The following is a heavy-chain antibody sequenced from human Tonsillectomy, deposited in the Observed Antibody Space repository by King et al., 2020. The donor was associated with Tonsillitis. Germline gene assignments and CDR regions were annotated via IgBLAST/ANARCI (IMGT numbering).Heavy chain of an antibody. CDR2: IFPADSDT. D-gene: IGHD5-24*01. CDR1: GYSFTSYW. CDR3: ARGRWPQLQAPFVDY. Sequence: QLVQSGAEVKEPGESLKISCKGSGYSFTSYWIGWVRQMPGKGLEWMGIIFPADSDTRFSPSFQGQVTISVDKSRSTAYLQWSSLKASDTAIYYCARGRWPQLQAPFVDYWGQGTLVTVSS. V-gene: IGHV5-51*01. J-gene: IGHJ4*02.